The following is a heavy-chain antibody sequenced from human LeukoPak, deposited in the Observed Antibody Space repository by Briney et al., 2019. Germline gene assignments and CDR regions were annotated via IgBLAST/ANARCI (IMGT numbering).Heavy chain of an antibody. CDR2: ISAYNGNT. V-gene: IGHV1-18*01. Sequence: GASVKVSCKASGYTFTSYGISWVRQAPGQGLEWMGWISAYNGNTNYAQKLQGRVTMTTDTSTSTAYMELRSLRSDDTAVYYCARGEVVVAARGVLEGSTFDYWGQGTLVTVSS. CDR1: GYTFTSYG. D-gene: IGHD2-15*01. CDR3: ARGEVVVAARGVLEGSTFDY. J-gene: IGHJ4*02.